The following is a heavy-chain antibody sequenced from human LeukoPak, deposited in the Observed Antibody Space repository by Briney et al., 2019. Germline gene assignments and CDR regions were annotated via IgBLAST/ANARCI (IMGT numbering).Heavy chain of an antibody. J-gene: IGHJ4*02. V-gene: IGHV4-59*01. D-gene: IGHD1-26*01. CDR2: IYYSGST. CDR1: GGSISSYS. Sequence: SETLSLTCTVSGGSISSYSWSWIRQPPGKGLEWIGYIYYSGSTNYNPSLKSRVTISVDTSKNQFSLKLSSVTAADTAVYYCARAYSGSYSPFDYWGQGTLVTVSS. CDR3: ARAYSGSYSPFDY.